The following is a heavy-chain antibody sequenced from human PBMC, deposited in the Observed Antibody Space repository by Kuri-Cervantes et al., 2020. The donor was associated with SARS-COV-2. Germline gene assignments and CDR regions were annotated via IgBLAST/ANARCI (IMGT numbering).Heavy chain of an antibody. D-gene: IGHD3-3*01. CDR3: ARVSVAETYYDFWSGYYYYGLDV. J-gene: IGHJ6*02. CDR1: GFTFSSYS. Sequence: GESLKISCAASGFTFSSYSMNWVRQAPGKGLEWVSSISSSSSYIYYADSVKGRFTISRDNAKNSLYLQMNSLRAEDTAVYYCARVSVAETYYDFWSGYYYYGLDVWAQGTRVTSP. V-gene: IGHV3-21*01. CDR2: ISSSSSYI.